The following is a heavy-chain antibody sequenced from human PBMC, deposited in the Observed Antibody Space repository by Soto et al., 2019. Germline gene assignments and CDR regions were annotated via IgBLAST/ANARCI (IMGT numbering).Heavy chain of an antibody. CDR2: ISSSGSTI. CDR1: GFTFSSYE. J-gene: IGHJ6*02. D-gene: IGHD5-18*01. CDR3: ASRRYSYGYYYYYGMDV. V-gene: IGHV3-48*03. Sequence: GESLKISCAASGFTFSSYEMNWVRQAPGKGLEWVSYISSSGSTIYYADSVKGRFTISRDNAKNSLYLQMNSLRAEDTAVYYCASRRYSYGYYYYYGMDVWGQGTTVTVSS.